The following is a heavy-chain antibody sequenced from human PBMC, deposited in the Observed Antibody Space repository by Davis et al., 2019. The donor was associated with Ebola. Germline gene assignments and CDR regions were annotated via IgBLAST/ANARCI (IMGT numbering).Heavy chain of an antibody. Sequence: PGGSLRLSCAASGFTFSSYGMHWVRQAPGKGLEWVAVISYDGSNKYYADSVKGRFTISRDNSKNTLYLQMNSLKAEDTAVYYCTTSPRYLEDYWGQGTLVTVSS. J-gene: IGHJ4*02. CDR2: ISYDGSNK. CDR3: TTSPRYLEDY. CDR1: GFTFSSYG. D-gene: IGHD1-1*01. V-gene: IGHV3-33*05.